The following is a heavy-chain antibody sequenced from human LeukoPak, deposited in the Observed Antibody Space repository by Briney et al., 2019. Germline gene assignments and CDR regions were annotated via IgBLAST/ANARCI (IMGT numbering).Heavy chain of an antibody. J-gene: IGHJ4*02. CDR2: INPNSGGT. CDR3: ARKDCFDY. V-gene: IGHV1-2*02. Sequence: EASVKVSCKASGYTFTGYYMHWVRQAPGQGLEWMGWINPNSGGTNYAQKFQGRVTMTRDTSISTAYMELSRLTSDDTAIYYCARKDCFDYWGQGTLVTVSS. CDR1: GYTFTGYY.